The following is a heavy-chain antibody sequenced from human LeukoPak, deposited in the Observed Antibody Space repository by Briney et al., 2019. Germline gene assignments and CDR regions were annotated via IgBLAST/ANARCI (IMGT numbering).Heavy chain of an antibody. CDR1: GFTFRNAW. CDR3: ASGQQLGY. CDR2: IKQAGSEK. Sequence: VGPLRLSSAASGFTFRNAWMSSVRQAPGKGLESVTNIKQAGSEKDYVDSVKGRFTISRDNAKNSLYLQMNSLRAEDTAVYYCASGQQLGYWGQGTLVTVSS. J-gene: IGHJ4*02. V-gene: IGHV3-7*01. D-gene: IGHD6-6*01.